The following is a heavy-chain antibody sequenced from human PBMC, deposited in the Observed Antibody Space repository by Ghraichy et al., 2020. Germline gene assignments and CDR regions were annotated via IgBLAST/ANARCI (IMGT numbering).Heavy chain of an antibody. CDR2: IYYSGST. CDR3: ARADAMITFGGVIVNFDY. V-gene: IGHV4-59*01. Sequence: SETLSLTCTVSGGSISSYYWSWIRQPPGKGLEWIGYIYYSGSTNYNPSLKSRVIISVDTSKNQFSLKLSSVTAADTAVYYCARADAMITFGGVIVNFDYWGQGTLVTVSS. D-gene: IGHD3-16*02. CDR1: GGSISSYY. J-gene: IGHJ4*02.